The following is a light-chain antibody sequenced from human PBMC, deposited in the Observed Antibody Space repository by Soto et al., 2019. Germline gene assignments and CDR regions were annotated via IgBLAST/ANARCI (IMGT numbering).Light chain of an antibody. V-gene: IGKV3-15*01. CDR1: QSVSSN. CDR3: EQHHNGPRT. CDR2: GAS. J-gene: IGKJ1*01. Sequence: CRASQSVSSNLAWYQQKPGQAPRLLIYGASTRATGIPARFSGRGSSTESTFLLSSLSYEEFALSNCEQHHNGPRTFGQGTKVDIK.